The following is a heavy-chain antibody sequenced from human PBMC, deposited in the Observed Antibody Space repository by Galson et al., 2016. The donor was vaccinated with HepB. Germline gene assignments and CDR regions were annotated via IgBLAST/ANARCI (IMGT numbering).Heavy chain of an antibody. CDR1: GGSSSDDY. Sequence: ETLSLTCGVNGGSSSDDYWYWIRQPPGKAMEWIGEINHSGSTTNNPSLKSRVTMSADTSKNEVYLMLTSVTAADTAVYYCARGPQLWFNWYFDLWGRGTLVTVSS. CDR2: INHSGST. CDR3: ARGPQLWFNWYFDL. D-gene: IGHD5-18*01. V-gene: IGHV4-34*01. J-gene: IGHJ2*01.